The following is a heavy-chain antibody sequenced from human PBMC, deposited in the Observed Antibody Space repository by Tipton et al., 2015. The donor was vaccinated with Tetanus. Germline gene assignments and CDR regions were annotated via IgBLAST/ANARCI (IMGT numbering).Heavy chain of an antibody. CDR1: GGSIGRGGYY. CDR2: IYFSGST. CDR3: ARDQARGARGWNYFDC. J-gene: IGHJ4*02. V-gene: IGHV4-31*03. Sequence: TLSLTRTVSGGSIGRGGYYWSWIRQHPGKGLEWIGDIYFSGSTYYNPSLKSRVTILVDTSKNQFSLKLKSVTAADTAVYYCARDQARGARGWNYFDCWGQGTLVTVSS. D-gene: IGHD1-26*01.